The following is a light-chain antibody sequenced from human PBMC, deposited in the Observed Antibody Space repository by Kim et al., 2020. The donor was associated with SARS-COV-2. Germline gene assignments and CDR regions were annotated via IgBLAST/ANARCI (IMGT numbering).Light chain of an antibody. CDR2: ANT. V-gene: IGLV1-47*02. CDR3: AAWDDSLSGRL. CDR1: NANIGKTF. J-gene: IGLJ3*02. Sequence: GQSVTSSCSGGNANIGKTFVYWYQQLPGTAPKVLIYANTQRPSGVPDRFSGSKSGTSASLTISGLRSEDEADYYCAAWDDSLSGRLFGGGTQLTVL.